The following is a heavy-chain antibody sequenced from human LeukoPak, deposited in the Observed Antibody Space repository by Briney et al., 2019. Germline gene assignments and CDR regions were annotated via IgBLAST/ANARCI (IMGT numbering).Heavy chain of an antibody. D-gene: IGHD6-25*01. CDR2: INHSGST. V-gene: IGHV4-39*07. Sequence: PSETLSLTCTVSGGSISSSSYYWGWIRQPPGKGLEWIGEINHSGSTNYTPSLKSRVTISIDTSKNQFSLKLSSVTAADTAVYYCARGLVGGGAFDIWGQGTMVTVSS. CDR1: GGSISSSSYY. CDR3: ARGLVGGGAFDI. J-gene: IGHJ3*02.